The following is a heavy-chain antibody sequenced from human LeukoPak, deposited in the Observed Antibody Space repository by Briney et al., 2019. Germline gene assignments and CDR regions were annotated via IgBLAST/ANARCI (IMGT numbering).Heavy chain of an antibody. CDR3: ARESYDSGSYYNNWFDP. J-gene: IGHJ5*02. CDR2: ISSSSSYI. D-gene: IGHD3-10*01. V-gene: IGHV3-21*01. Sequence: PGGSLRLSCAASGFTFSSYSMNWVRQAPGKGLEWVSSISSSSSYIYYADSVKGRFTIPRDNAKNSLYLQMNSLRAEDTAVYYCARESYDSGSYYNNWFDPWGQGTPVTVSS. CDR1: GFTFSSYS.